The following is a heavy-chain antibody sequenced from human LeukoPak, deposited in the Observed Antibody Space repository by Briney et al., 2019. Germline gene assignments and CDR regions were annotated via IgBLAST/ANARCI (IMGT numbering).Heavy chain of an antibody. Sequence: ASVKVSCKASGYTLDRVGISWVRQAPGLGLEWLGWINPYNGKTIFGEKFQGRVTMTTDTSTSTAYMELTSLRSDDTAVYFCARDTRQHLKRFDYWGQGTLVTVSS. D-gene: IGHD6-13*01. CDR3: ARDTRQHLKRFDY. J-gene: IGHJ4*02. CDR1: GYTLDRVG. V-gene: IGHV1-18*01. CDR2: INPYNGKT.